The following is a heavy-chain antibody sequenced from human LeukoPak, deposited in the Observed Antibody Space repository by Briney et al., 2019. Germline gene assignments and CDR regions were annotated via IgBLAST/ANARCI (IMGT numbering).Heavy chain of an antibody. J-gene: IGHJ4*02. V-gene: IGHV4-39*07. CDR3: ARGSDLMVREHSPLKGIDY. D-gene: IGHD3-10*01. CDR1: GGSISSSSYY. CDR2: INHSGST. Sequence: SETLSLTCTVSGGSISSSSYYWGWIRQPPGKGLEWIGEINHSGSTNYNPSLKSRVTISVDTSKNQFSLKLSSVTAADTAVYYCARGSDLMVREHSPLKGIDYWGQGTLVTVSS.